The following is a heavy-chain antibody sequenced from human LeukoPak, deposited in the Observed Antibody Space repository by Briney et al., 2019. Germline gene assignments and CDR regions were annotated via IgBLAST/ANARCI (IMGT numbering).Heavy chain of an antibody. V-gene: IGHV3-30*02. CDR2: IRYDGSNK. D-gene: IGHD5-18*01. CDR3: VKDQKKGYSYGYVFYYYYMDV. Sequence: PGGSLRLSCAASRFTFSTYGMHWVRQAPGKGLEWVAFIRYDGSNKYYADSVKGRFTISRDNSKNTLYLQMNSLRAEDTAVYYCVKDQKKGYSYGYVFYYYYMDVWGKGTTVTISS. CDR1: RFTFSTYG. J-gene: IGHJ6*03.